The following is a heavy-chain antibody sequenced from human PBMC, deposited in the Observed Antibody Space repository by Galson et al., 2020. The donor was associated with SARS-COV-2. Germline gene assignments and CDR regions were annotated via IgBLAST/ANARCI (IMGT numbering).Heavy chain of an antibody. Sequence: SVKVSCKASGGTFSSYAISWVRQAPGQGLEWMGGIIPIFGTANYAQKFQGRVTITADESTSTAYMELSSLRSEDTAVYYCARTGYQLPSRSRIHGMDVWGQGTTVTVSS. CDR1: GGTFSSYA. J-gene: IGHJ6*02. V-gene: IGHV1-69*13. CDR2: IIPIFGTA. CDR3: ARTGYQLPSRSRIHGMDV. D-gene: IGHD2-2*01.